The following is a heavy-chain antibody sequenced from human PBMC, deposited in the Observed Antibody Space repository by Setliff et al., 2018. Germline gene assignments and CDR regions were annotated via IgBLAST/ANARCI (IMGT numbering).Heavy chain of an antibody. Sequence: HPGESLRLSCAASGFTFSSYNMNWVRQAPGKGLEWVSYIGSSTSTIYYADSVKGRFTISRDNAKNSLYLQMSSLRAEDTAMYYCARGHTIGALLRHFDCWGQGTLVTVSS. CDR3: ARGHTIGALLRHFDC. V-gene: IGHV3-48*01. J-gene: IGHJ4*02. D-gene: IGHD1-1*01. CDR2: IGSSTSTI. CDR1: GFTFSSYN.